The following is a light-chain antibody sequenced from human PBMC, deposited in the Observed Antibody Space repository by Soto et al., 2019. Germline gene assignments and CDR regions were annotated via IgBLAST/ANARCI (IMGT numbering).Light chain of an antibody. CDR3: QQYNRYAPLT. J-gene: IGKJ4*02. CDR2: AQS. Sequence: IQMTQSPSSLSASVGDSVTISCRASQNIXNVLAWYQQKPGKAPKSLISAQSSLQSGVPSRFIGSGSGKEFTLTISSLQPEYFSTYYCQQYNRYAPLTFGGGTKVDIK. CDR1: QNIXNV. V-gene: IGKV1-17*01.